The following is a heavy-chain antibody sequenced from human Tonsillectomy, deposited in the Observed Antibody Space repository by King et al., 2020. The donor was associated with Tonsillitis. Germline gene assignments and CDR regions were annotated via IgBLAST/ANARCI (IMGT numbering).Heavy chain of an antibody. CDR1: GYTFTSYW. J-gene: IGHJ4*02. CDR2: IYPGDSET. V-gene: IGHV5-51*01. D-gene: IGHD3-22*01. CDR3: ASSRLQKYYYDNSLDY. Sequence: QLVQSGAEVKQPGESLKISCKGSGYTFTSYWIGWVRQMPGKGLEWMGIIYPGDSETSYSPSFQGQVTISADKSISTAYLQWSSLKASDTAMYYCASSRLQKYYYDNSLDYWGQGTLVTVSS.